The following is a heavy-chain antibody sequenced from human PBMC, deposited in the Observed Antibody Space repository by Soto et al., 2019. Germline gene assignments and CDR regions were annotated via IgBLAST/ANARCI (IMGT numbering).Heavy chain of an antibody. CDR3: ARDLLHYDFWSGYSAYFYYGMDV. Sequence: VGSLRLSCAASGFTFSSYEMNWVRQAPGQGLEWVSYVSDSGGTVYYADSVKGRFTVSRDNAQNSVYLQMNSLRTEDTAVYYCARDLLHYDFWSGYSAYFYYGMDVWGPGTTVTVSS. V-gene: IGHV3-48*03. CDR2: VSDSGGTV. J-gene: IGHJ6*02. CDR1: GFTFSSYE. D-gene: IGHD3-3*01.